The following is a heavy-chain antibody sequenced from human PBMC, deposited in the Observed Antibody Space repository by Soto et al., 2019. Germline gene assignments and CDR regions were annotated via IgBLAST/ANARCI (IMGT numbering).Heavy chain of an antibody. CDR1: GGSIGSIINH. V-gene: IGHV4-39*01. J-gene: IGHJ4*02. CDR2: IYYSENT. Sequence: SETLSLTCTVSGGSIGSIINHWGWIRQPPGKGLEWIGNIYYSENTYYNPSLKSRVTISVDTSKNQFSLRLTSVTAADTAVYYCATHPPYGPLDHWGQGTLVTVSS. D-gene: IGHD4-17*01. CDR3: ATHPPYGPLDH.